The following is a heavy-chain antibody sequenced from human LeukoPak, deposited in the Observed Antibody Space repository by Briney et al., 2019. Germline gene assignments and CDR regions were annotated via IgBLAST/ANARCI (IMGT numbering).Heavy chain of an antibody. Sequence: HGASVKVSCKASGYTFTSYGISWVRQAPGQGLEWMGWISAYNGNTNYAQKLQGRVTMTTDTSTSTAYMELRSLRSDDTAVYYCARDHYDILTGYSHRDYWGQGTLVTVSS. CDR2: ISAYNGNT. CDR3: ARDHYDILTGYSHRDY. V-gene: IGHV1-18*01. D-gene: IGHD3-9*01. CDR1: GYTFTSYG. J-gene: IGHJ4*02.